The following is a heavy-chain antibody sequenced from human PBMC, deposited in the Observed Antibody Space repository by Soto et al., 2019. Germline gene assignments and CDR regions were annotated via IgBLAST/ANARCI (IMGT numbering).Heavy chain of an antibody. Sequence: QITLKESGPTLVKPTQTLTLTCTFSGFSLSTSAVGVGWIRQPPGKALEWLALIYWDDDKRYSPSLKSRLTITKDTSKNQVVLTMTNMDPVDTATYYCAHRHSPPYDFWSGPSGAWFDPWGQGTLVTVSS. D-gene: IGHD3-3*01. CDR2: IYWDDDK. J-gene: IGHJ5*02. CDR1: GFSLSTSAVG. V-gene: IGHV2-5*02. CDR3: AHRHSPPYDFWSGPSGAWFDP.